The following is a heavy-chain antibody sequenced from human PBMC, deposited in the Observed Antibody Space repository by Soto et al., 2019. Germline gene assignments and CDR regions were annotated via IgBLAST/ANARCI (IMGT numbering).Heavy chain of an antibody. J-gene: IGHJ6*03. CDR2: MNPNSGNT. Sequence: QVPLVQSGAEVKKPGASVKVSCKASGYTFTSYDINWVRQATGQGLEWMGWMNPNSGNTGYAQKFQGRVTMTRNTSTSTVYMELSSLRSEDTAVYYCARAPPGGTIFGVVIQVPHYYYYMDVWGKGTTVTVSS. V-gene: IGHV1-8*01. D-gene: IGHD3-3*01. CDR3: ARAPPGGTIFGVVIQVPHYYYYMDV. CDR1: GYTFTSYD.